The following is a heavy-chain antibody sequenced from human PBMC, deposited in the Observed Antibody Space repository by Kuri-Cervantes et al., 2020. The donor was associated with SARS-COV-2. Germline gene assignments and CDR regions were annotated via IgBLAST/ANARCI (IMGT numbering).Heavy chain of an antibody. D-gene: IGHD3-3*01. Sequence: SETLSLTCTVSGGSISSYYWSWIRQPAGKGLEWIGRIYTSGSTNYNPSLKSRVTMSVDTSKNQFSLKLSSVTAADTAVYYCARARYDFWSGYYRWFDPWGQGTLVTVSS. CDR1: GGSISSYY. J-gene: IGHJ5*02. CDR3: ARARYDFWSGYYRWFDP. CDR2: IYTSGST. V-gene: IGHV4-4*07.